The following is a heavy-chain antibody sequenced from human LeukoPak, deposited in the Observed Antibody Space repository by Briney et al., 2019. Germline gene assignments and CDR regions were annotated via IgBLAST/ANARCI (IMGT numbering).Heavy chain of an antibody. CDR1: GASISSSAYY. Sequence: SETLSLTCTVSGASISSSAYYWGWIRQPPGTGLEWIGSIGGSNYYRGSTYYNPSLKSRVTIHVDTSKDQLSLKLSSVTAADTAVYYCARGGLRWSYYFDYWGQGTLVTVSS. J-gene: IGHJ4*02. D-gene: IGHD4-23*01. CDR3: ARGGLRWSYYFDY. V-gene: IGHV4-39*01. CDR2: IGGSNYYRGST.